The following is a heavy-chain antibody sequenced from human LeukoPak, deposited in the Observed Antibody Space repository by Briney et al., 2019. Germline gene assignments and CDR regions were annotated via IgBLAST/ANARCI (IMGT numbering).Heavy chain of an antibody. Sequence: GESLKISCKGSGYSFTNYWIGWVRQMPGKGLEWMGIIYPGDSDTRYIPSFQGQVTISVDKSISTAYLQWSSLKASDAAMYYCARPRSTAVAPFDLWGQGTLVTVSS. D-gene: IGHD6-19*01. CDR1: GYSFTNYW. CDR2: IYPGDSDT. CDR3: ARPRSTAVAPFDL. J-gene: IGHJ5*02. V-gene: IGHV5-51*01.